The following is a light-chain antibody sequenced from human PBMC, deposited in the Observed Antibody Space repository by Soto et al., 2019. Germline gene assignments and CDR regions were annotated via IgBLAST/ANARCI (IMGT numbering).Light chain of an antibody. V-gene: IGLV3-21*04. CDR3: QVWLSSSDHVV. Sequence: SYELTQPPSVSVAPGKTARITCGGDNIGSKSVHWYQQKPGQAPVLVIYYDSDRPSGIPERFSGSKSGNTATLTISSVEAGDEADYYCQVWLSSSDHVVFGRGTKVTVL. J-gene: IGLJ2*01. CDR1: NIGSKS. CDR2: YDS.